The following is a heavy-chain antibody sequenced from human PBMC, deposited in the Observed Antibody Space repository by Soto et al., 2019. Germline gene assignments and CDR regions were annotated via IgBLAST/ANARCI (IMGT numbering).Heavy chain of an antibody. D-gene: IGHD3-10*01. CDR3: SSWPSGQTNHY. J-gene: IGHJ4*02. V-gene: IGHV3-73*01. Sequence: GGSLRLSCAASGFTFSGSAMHWVRQASGKGLEWVGRIRSKADNYATAYAASVKGRFTISRDDSKNTAFLQMNSLKTEDTAVYYCSSWPSGQTNHYWGQGPLLTVSS. CDR1: GFTFSGSA. CDR2: IRSKADNYAT.